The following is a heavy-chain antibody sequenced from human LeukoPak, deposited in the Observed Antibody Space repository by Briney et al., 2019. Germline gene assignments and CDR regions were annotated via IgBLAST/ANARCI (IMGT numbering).Heavy chain of an antibody. V-gene: IGHV1-69*04. D-gene: IGHD2-2*01. Sequence: GASVKVSCKASGGTFSSYTISWVRQAPGQGLEWMGRIIPIRGIANYAQKFQGRVTITADKSTSTAYMELSSLGSEDTAVYYCARDMGYCSSTSCYRIDYYYYYGMDVWGQGTTVTVSS. J-gene: IGHJ6*02. CDR3: ARDMGYCSSTSCYRIDYYYYYGMDV. CDR1: GGTFSSYT. CDR2: IIPIRGIA.